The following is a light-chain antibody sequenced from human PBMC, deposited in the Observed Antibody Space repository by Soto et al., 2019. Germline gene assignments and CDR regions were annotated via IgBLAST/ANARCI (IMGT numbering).Light chain of an antibody. CDR3: QQYGSSPQT. Sequence: DIVLTQSPGTLSLSPGERATLSCRASQSVSSSYLAWYQQKPGQAPRLLIYGASSRATGIPDRFSGSGSGTHFTLTISRLEPEDFAVYYCQQYGSSPQTFGQGTKLEIK. J-gene: IGKJ1*01. CDR2: GAS. CDR1: QSVSSSY. V-gene: IGKV3-20*01.